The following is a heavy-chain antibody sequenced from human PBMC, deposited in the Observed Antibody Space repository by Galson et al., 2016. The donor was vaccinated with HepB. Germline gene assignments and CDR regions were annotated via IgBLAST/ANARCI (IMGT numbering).Heavy chain of an antibody. CDR3: AHDGGFCRRSSCPKYFQH. CDR1: GFSLSSSGVG. D-gene: IGHD2-2*01. Sequence: PALVKPTQTLTLTCTLSGFSLSSSGVGVGWIRQPPGRALEWLAVIYANDEKRYSPSLKRRLTITKDTSKNQVALTMTNMDPVDTATYYFAHDGGFCRRSSCPKYFQHWGQGTLVTVSS. J-gene: IGHJ1*01. V-gene: IGHV2-5*01. CDR2: IYANDEK.